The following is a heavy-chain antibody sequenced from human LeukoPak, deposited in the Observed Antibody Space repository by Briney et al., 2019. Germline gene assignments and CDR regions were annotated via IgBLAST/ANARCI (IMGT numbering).Heavy chain of an antibody. CDR2: IYTSGST. Sequence: SQTLSLTCTVSGGSISSGSYYWSWIRQPAGKGLEWIGRIYTSGSTNYNPSLKSRVTISVDTSKNQFSLKLSSVTAADTAVYYCAGDHLQDIVGATRSGYWGQGTLVTVSS. D-gene: IGHD1-26*01. J-gene: IGHJ4*02. CDR3: AGDHLQDIVGATRSGY. CDR1: GGSISSGSYY. V-gene: IGHV4-61*02.